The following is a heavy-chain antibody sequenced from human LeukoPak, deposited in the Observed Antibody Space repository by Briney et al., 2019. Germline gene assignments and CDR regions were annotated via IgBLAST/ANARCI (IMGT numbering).Heavy chain of an antibody. CDR3: ARDKYGATDYFDY. CDR1: GGSISSSSYY. J-gene: IGHJ4*02. V-gene: IGHV4-39*07. Sequence: SETLSLTCTVSGGSISSSSYYWGWIRQPPGKGLEWIGSIYYSGSTYYNPSLKSRVTISVDTSKNQFSLKLSSVTAADTAVYYCARDKYGATDYFDYWGLGTLVTVSS. D-gene: IGHD2/OR15-2a*01. CDR2: IYYSGST.